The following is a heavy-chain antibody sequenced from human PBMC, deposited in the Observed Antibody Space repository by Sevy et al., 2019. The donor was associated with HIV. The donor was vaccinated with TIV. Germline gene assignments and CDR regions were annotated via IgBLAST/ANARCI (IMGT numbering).Heavy chain of an antibody. Sequence: ASVKVSCKASGGTFSSYAISWVRQAPGQGLEWMGGIIPIFGTANYAQKFQGRVTITADESTSTAYMELSSLRSEDTAVYYCATDPNGSVNGYNWFDPWGQGTLVTVSS. J-gene: IGHJ5*02. D-gene: IGHD3-10*01. CDR3: ATDPNGSVNGYNWFDP. CDR1: GGTFSSYA. CDR2: IIPIFGTA. V-gene: IGHV1-69*13.